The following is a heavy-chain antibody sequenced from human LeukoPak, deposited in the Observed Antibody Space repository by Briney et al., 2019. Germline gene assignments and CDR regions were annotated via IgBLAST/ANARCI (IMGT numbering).Heavy chain of an antibody. V-gene: IGHV4-39*01. J-gene: IGHJ4*02. Sequence: SETLSPTCIVSGGSISSGSHYWGWIRQPPGKGLEWTGSMHYSGITYYNPSLTSRVTISVDTSKNQFSLRLTSVTAADTAVYYCARYPYCDSGVWQAFDYWGQGTLVTVSS. CDR2: MHYSGIT. CDR1: GGSISSGSHY. CDR3: ARYPYCDSGVWQAFDY. D-gene: IGHD2-21*01.